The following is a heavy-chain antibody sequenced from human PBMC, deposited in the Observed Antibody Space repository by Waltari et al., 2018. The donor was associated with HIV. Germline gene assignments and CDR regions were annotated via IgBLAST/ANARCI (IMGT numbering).Heavy chain of an antibody. CDR3: VRSAKDPTGDYPSLFYFDV. Sequence: QVQLVESGGDLVKPGGSLRLSCVASGFLFSDYYMVCIRQSPGKGLELIPSVSPSRHPLNNAAAVNGRFTTSRDNSDKSVTLQMDSLPADDSALYYCVRSAKDPTGDYPSLFYFDVWGRGSLVSVSS. D-gene: IGHD2-21*01. V-gene: IGHV3-11*04. CDR2: VSPSRHPL. CDR1: GFLFSDYY. J-gene: IGHJ2*01.